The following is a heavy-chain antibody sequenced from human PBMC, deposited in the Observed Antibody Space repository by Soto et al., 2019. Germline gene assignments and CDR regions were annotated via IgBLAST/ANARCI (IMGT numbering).Heavy chain of an antibody. J-gene: IGHJ4*02. V-gene: IGHV4-31*03. CDR1: GGSISSGGYY. CDR3: ARLRDFWSGYPFDY. Sequence: TLSLTCTVSGGSISSGGYYWSWIREHPGKGLEWIGYIYYSGSTYYKSSLKSRVTISVDTSKNQFSLKLSSVTAADTAVYYCARLRDFWSGYPFDYWGQGTLVTVSS. D-gene: IGHD3-3*01. CDR2: IYYSGST.